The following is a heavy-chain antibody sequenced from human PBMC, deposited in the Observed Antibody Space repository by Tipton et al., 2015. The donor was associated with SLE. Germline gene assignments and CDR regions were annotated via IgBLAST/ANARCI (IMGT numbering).Heavy chain of an antibody. D-gene: IGHD2-15*01. CDR2: IKQDGSEK. CDR3: ARGRMVAATVFDY. Sequence: SLRLSCAASGFTFSSYWMNWVRQAPGKGLEWVANIKQDGSEKYYVDSVKGRFTISSDNAKNPLYLQMNSLRAEDTAVYYCARGRMVAATVFDYWGQGTLVTVSS. V-gene: IGHV3-7*01. CDR1: GFTFSSYW. J-gene: IGHJ4*02.